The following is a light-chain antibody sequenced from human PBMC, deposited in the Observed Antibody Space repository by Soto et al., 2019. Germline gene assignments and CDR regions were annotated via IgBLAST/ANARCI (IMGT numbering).Light chain of an antibody. J-gene: IGKJ5*01. Sequence: TDSVSSVSASIGDRVTITCRVSQSISSYLNWYQQKPGKAPKLLIYAASSLQRGVPSRFSGSGSGTDFTLTISSLQPEDFATYYCQQSYSTPSITFGQGTRLEI. CDR2: AAS. CDR1: QSISSY. CDR3: QQSYSTPSIT. V-gene: IGKV1-39*01.